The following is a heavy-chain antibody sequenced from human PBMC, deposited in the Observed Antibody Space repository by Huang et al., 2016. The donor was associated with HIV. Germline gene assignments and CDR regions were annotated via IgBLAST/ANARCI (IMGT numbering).Heavy chain of an antibody. CDR1: GYKFSSYW. CDR3: ASRRAAPESYFIDV. CDR2: IYPEDSNT. J-gene: IGHJ6*03. V-gene: IGHV5-51*03. D-gene: IGHD2-15*01. Sequence: EVQLVQSGTEVKKPGESLKISCKGSGYKFSSYWIGWVRQMPGKGLEWMGVIYPEDSNTRYSPSIQVQVTISADKSISTAYVQWSSLKVSDTGVYYCASRRAAPESYFIDVWGKGTTVIVSS.